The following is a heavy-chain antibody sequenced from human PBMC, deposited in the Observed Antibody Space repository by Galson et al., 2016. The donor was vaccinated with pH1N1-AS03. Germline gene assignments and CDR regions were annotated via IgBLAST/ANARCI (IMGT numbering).Heavy chain of an antibody. CDR1: GFSFSASW. Sequence: SLRLSCAASGFSFSASWMSWVRQAPGKGLERVANIRQDGSEKYYVDSVEGRFTISRDNAKNSLYLQMNSLRDEDRAGYYCARESPVNYYLDLWGRGTLVTVSS. D-gene: IGHD1-7*01. CDR2: IRQDGSEK. V-gene: IGHV3-7*03. J-gene: IGHJ2*01. CDR3: ARESPVNYYLDL.